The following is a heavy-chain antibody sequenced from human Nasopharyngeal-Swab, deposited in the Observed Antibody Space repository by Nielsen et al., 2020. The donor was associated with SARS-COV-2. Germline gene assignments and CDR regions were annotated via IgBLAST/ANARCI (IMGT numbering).Heavy chain of an antibody. CDR1: GFTFSSYS. D-gene: IGHD3-10*01. Sequence: GGSLRLSCAASGFTFSSYSMNWVRQAPGKGLEWVSSISSSSSYIYYADSVKGRFTISRDNAKNPLYLQMNSLRAEDTAVYYCARVPSYYGSGSDWYFDLWGRGTLVTVSS. J-gene: IGHJ2*01. CDR3: ARVPSYYGSGSDWYFDL. CDR2: ISSSSSYI. V-gene: IGHV3-21*01.